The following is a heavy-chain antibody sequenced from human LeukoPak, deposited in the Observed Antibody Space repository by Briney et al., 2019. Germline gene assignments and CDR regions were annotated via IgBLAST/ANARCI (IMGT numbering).Heavy chain of an antibody. CDR3: ARDSCSSTSCYRGDYFDL. V-gene: IGHV3-21*06. Sequence: GGSLRLSCAASGFTFSSYSMNWVRQAPGKGLEWVSSISSSSSYIYYADSVKGRLTISRDNAKNSLYLQMNSLRAEDTAVYYCARDSCSSTSCYRGDYFDLWGQGTLVTVSS. J-gene: IGHJ4*02. D-gene: IGHD2-2*02. CDR2: ISSSSSYI. CDR1: GFTFSSYS.